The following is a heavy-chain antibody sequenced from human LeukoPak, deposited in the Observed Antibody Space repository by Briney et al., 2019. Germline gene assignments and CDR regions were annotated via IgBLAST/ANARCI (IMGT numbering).Heavy chain of an antibody. Sequence: AGGSLRLSCAASGFTFSSYGMHWVRQAPGKGLEWVAVISYDGSNKYYADSVKGRFTISRDDSKNTLYLQTNSLRAEDTAVYYCAKDDYGDYFDYWGQGTLVTVSS. CDR3: AKDDYGDYFDY. J-gene: IGHJ4*02. CDR2: ISYDGSNK. D-gene: IGHD4-17*01. CDR1: GFTFSSYG. V-gene: IGHV3-30*18.